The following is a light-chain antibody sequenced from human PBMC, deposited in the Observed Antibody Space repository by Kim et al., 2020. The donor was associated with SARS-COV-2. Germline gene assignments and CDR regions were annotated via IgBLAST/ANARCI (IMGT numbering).Light chain of an antibody. CDR2: DVS. Sequence: GQSITISCTGTSSDVGGYKYVSWYQQHPGKAPRLMIYDVSKRPSGVSNRFSGSKSDNTASLTISGLQAEDEADYYCSSYTSSSTLIFGEGTKVTVL. CDR1: SSDVGGYKY. V-gene: IGLV2-14*03. CDR3: SSYTSSSTLI. J-gene: IGLJ2*01.